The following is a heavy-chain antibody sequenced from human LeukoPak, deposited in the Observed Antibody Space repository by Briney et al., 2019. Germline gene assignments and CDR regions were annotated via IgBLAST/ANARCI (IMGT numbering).Heavy chain of an antibody. CDR3: AKWIKLGNSYFDY. Sequence: GGPLRLSCAASGFTFDDYAMHWVRQAPGKGLEWVSGISWNSGSIGYADSVKGRFTISRDNAKNSLYLQMNSLRAEDTAVYYCAKWIKLGNSYFDYWGQGTLVTVSS. CDR2: ISWNSGSI. D-gene: IGHD7-27*01. CDR1: GFTFDDYA. J-gene: IGHJ4*02. V-gene: IGHV3-9*01.